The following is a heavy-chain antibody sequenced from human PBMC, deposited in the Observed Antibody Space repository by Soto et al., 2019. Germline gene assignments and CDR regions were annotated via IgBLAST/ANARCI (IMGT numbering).Heavy chain of an antibody. CDR1: GFTLSNYA. Sequence: PGGSLRLSCASSGFTLSNYAVNWVRQAPGKGLEWVSYISSDSRYIYHGDSVKGRFTISRDNARNSVYLQTNSLRDEDTAVYYCARIKLVDFFFINVDVYDMDVWGQGTPVTVSS. CDR2: ISSDSRYI. V-gene: IGHV3-48*02. CDR3: ARIKLVDFFFINVDVYDMDV. D-gene: IGHD2-15*01. J-gene: IGHJ6*02.